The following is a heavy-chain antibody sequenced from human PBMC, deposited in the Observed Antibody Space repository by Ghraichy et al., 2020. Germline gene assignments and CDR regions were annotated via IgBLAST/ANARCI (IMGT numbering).Heavy chain of an antibody. D-gene: IGHD3-16*02. Sequence: SETLSLTCTVSGGSISSYYWSWIRQPPGKGLEWIGYIYYSGSTNYNPSLKSRVTISVDTSKNHFSLKLNSVTAADTAVYYCARTPYDYVWGTFRSPFDYWGQGTLVSVSS. CDR1: GGSISSYY. CDR3: ARTPYDYVWGTFRSPFDY. J-gene: IGHJ4*02. CDR2: IYYSGST. V-gene: IGHV4-59*01.